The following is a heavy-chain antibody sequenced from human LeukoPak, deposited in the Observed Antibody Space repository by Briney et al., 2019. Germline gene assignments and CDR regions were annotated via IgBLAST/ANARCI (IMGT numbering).Heavy chain of an antibody. CDR2: INHSGST. J-gene: IGHJ4*02. CDR1: GGSFSGYY. V-gene: IGHV4-34*01. Sequence: SETLSLTCAVYGGSFSGYYWSWIRQPPGKGLEWIGEINHSGSTNYNPSLKSRVTISVDTSKNQFSLKLSSVTAADTAVYYCASGPVTTDPFDYWGQGTLVTVSS. D-gene: IGHD4-17*01. CDR3: ASGPVTTDPFDY.